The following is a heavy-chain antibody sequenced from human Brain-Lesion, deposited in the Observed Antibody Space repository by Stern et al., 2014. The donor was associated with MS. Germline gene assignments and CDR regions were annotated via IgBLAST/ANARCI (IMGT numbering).Heavy chain of an antibody. Sequence: QLQLQESGPGLVKPSQTLSVTCTVSGDSISRDNYFWSWLRQAAGKRLEWIGRINASGSTFYNPFLKSRVTISVDPSKPQFSLKLNSVTAEDTAVYYCARASAPLYSGNWFDSWGQGTLVSVSS. CDR1: GDSISRDNYF. V-gene: IGHV4-61*02. D-gene: IGHD5-18*01. CDR2: INASGST. CDR3: ARASAPLYSGNWFDS. J-gene: IGHJ5*01.